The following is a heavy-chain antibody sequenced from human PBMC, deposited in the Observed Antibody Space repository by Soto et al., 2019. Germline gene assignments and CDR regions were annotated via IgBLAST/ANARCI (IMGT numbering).Heavy chain of an antibody. CDR3: ARAGNERTSYYDSSGYRYYLDY. V-gene: IGHV1-18*01. D-gene: IGHD3-22*01. CDR2: ISAYNGNT. Sequence: GASVKVSCKASGYTFTSYGISWVRQAPGQGLEWMGWISAYNGNTNYAQKLQGRVTMTTDTSTSTAYMELRSLRSDDTAVYYCARAGNERTSYYDSSGYRYYLDYWGQGTLVTVSS. CDR1: GYTFTSYG. J-gene: IGHJ4*02.